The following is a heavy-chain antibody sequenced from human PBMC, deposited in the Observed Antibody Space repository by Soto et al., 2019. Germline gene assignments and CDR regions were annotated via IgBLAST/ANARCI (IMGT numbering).Heavy chain of an antibody. CDR3: AQAKGDGSTYSAYYYYYGMDV. D-gene: IGHD3-22*01. CDR2: ISGSGGNI. Sequence: EVQLLESGGGLVQPGVSLRLSCAASGFTFTSYAMNWVRQAPGKGLEWVSTISGSGGNIYYSDSVKGRFTISRDNSKNTLYLQMNSRTAEDTAVYYCAQAKGDGSTYSAYYYYYGMDVWGQGTTVTVSS. J-gene: IGHJ6*02. V-gene: IGHV3-23*01. CDR1: GFTFTSYA.